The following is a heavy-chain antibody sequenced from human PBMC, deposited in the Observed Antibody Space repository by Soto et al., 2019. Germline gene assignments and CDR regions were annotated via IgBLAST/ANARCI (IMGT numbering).Heavy chain of an antibody. D-gene: IGHD3-22*01. J-gene: IGHJ4*02. CDR2: LNPNSGNT. V-gene: IGHV1-8*01. CDR3: ARVGYYYDSSGYYLSFDY. CDR1: GYTFTSYD. Sequence: QVQLVQSGAEVKKPGASLKVSCKASGYTFTSYDINWVRQATGQGLEWMGWLNPNSGNTGYAQKFQGRVTMPRNTSISTAYMVLSSLRSEDTAVYYCARVGYYYDSSGYYLSFDYWGQGTLVTVSS.